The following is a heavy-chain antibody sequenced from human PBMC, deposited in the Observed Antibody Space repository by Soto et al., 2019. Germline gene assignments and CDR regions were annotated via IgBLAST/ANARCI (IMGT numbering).Heavy chain of an antibody. D-gene: IGHD6-19*01. CDR1: GFTFSTYN. CDR2: ISSSSNII. CDR3: TSRDEWLVLGFDY. Sequence: EVQLVESGGGLVQPGGSLRLSCIASGFTFSTYNMNWVRQAPGKGLGWVSYISSSSNIIYYADSVKGRFTISRDNAKNSLYLQMNSLRDEDTAVYYCTSRDEWLVLGFDYWGQGTLVTVSS. V-gene: IGHV3-48*02. J-gene: IGHJ4*02.